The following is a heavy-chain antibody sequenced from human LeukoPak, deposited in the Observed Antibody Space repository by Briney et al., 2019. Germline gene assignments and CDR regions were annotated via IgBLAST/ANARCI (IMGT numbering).Heavy chain of an antibody. CDR1: GGTFSSYA. Sequence: ASVKVSCKASGGTFSSYAISWVRQAPGQGLEWMGRIIPILGIANYAQKFQGRVTITADESTSTAYMELSSLRSEDTAVYYCAATEPIVVVTTPGWRFDPWGQGTLVTVSS. V-gene: IGHV1-69*04. CDR3: AATEPIVVVTTPGWRFDP. J-gene: IGHJ5*02. D-gene: IGHD3-22*01. CDR2: IIPILGIA.